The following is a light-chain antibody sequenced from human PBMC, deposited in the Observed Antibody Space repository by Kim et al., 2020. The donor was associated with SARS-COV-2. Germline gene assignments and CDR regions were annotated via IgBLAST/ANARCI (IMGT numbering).Light chain of an antibody. V-gene: IGKV1-39*01. CDR1: QSINSH. J-gene: IGKJ3*01. CDR3: QQTYIAPFT. Sequence: ASLGDRVTITGRTSQSINSHLNWYHQKPGRAPKLLIYAASTLQGGVPSRFSGSGSETDFTLTISSLQPEDFATYFCQQTYIAPFTFGPGTKVDIK. CDR2: AAS.